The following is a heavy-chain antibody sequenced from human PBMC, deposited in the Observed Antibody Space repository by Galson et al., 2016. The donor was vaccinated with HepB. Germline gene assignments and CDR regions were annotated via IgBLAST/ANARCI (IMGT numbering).Heavy chain of an antibody. V-gene: IGHV3-53*01. CDR2: IYSGGST. J-gene: IGHJ4*02. Sequence: SLRLSCAFSGFTASPNYKSWVRQAPGKGLEWVSVIYSGGSTDYADSVKGRFTISRDNSKNTLYLQMNSLRVEDTAVYYCARLSSGWPKHYFDYWGQGTLVTVSS. D-gene: IGHD6-19*01. CDR1: GFTASPNY. CDR3: ARLSSGWPKHYFDY.